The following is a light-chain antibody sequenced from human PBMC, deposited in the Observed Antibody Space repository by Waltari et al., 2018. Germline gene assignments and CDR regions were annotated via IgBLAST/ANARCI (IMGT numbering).Light chain of an antibody. J-gene: IGKJ1*01. CDR1: QCVYSRS. Sequence: DIVLTQSPGTLSLSPGERATLSCRASQCVYSRSLAWYQQKPGRPPRLLMYGASTRATGIPDRFSGSSGSGTDFTLTISRLEPEDLAVYYCQHYGGSSSFGQGTKLEIK. V-gene: IGKV3-20*01. CDR2: GAS. CDR3: QHYGGSSS.